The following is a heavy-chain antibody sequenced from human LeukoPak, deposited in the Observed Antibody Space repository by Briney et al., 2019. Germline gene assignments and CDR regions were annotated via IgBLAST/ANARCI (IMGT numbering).Heavy chain of an antibody. CDR2: XYHSGST. CDR3: ARDGIVVVPAAHYYYGMDV. J-gene: IGHJ6*04. Sequence: SETLSLTCAVSGYSISSGYYWGWIRQPPGKXXXXXXXXYHSGSTYYNPSLKSRVTISVDTSKNQFSLKLSSVTAADTAVYYCARDGIVVVPAAHYYYGMDVWGKGTTVTVSS. D-gene: IGHD2-2*01. V-gene: IGHV4-38-2*02. CDR1: GYSISSGYY.